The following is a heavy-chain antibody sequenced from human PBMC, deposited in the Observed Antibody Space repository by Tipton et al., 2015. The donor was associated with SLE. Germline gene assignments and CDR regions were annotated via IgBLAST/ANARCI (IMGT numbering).Heavy chain of an antibody. Sequence: TLSLTCTVSGGPINSYYWSWIRQPPGRGLEWIGYMYYSGSTKYNPSLESRVSISIDTSKKQVSLKVTSVTAADTAVYYCARFSGASPSWELDLWGRGTLVTVSS. D-gene: IGHD6-25*01. CDR2: MYYSGST. J-gene: IGHJ2*01. V-gene: IGHV4-59*01. CDR1: GGPINSYY. CDR3: ARFSGASPSWELDL.